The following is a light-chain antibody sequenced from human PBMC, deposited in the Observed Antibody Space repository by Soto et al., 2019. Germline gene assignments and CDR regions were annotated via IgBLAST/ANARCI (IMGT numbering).Light chain of an antibody. CDR3: SSNTSRSIYV. CDR2: DVS. J-gene: IGLJ1*01. V-gene: IGLV2-14*01. Sequence: QSALTQPASVSGSPGQSITISCTGTSSDVGGYNYVSWYQQHPGKAPKLMIYDVSNRPSGVSNRFSGSKSGNTASLTISGLQAEDEADYYCSSNTSRSIYVFGTGTKLTVL. CDR1: SSDVGGYNY.